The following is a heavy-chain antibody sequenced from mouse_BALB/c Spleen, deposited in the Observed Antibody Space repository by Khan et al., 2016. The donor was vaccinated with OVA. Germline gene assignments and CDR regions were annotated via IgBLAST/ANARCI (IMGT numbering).Heavy chain of an antibody. J-gene: IGHJ4*01. Sequence: VQLVESGPALVAPSQSLSITCTISGFSLTNYGVHWVRQPPGKGLEWLVVIWSDGSTTYNSALKSRLSISKDNSKSQVFLKMNSRQTDDTAMYYCARQPYYHYYIMDYWGQGTSVTVSS. D-gene: IGHD2-10*01. V-gene: IGHV2-6-1*01. CDR3: ARQPYYHYYIMDY. CDR1: GFSLTNYG. CDR2: IWSDGST.